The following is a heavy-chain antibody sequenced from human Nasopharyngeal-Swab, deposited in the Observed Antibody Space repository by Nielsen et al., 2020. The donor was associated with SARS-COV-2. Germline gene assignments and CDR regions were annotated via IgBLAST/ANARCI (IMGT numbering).Heavy chain of an antibody. CDR2: ISYDGSNK. J-gene: IGHJ4*02. CDR1: GFTFSSYG. V-gene: IGHV3-30*18. CDR3: AKDLGQQRALDY. Sequence: GESLKISCAASGFTFSSYGMHWVRQAPGKGLEWVAVISYDGSNKYYADSVKGRFTISRDNSKNTLYLQMNSLRAEDTAVYYCAKDLGQQRALDYWGQGTPVTVSS. D-gene: IGHD6-13*01.